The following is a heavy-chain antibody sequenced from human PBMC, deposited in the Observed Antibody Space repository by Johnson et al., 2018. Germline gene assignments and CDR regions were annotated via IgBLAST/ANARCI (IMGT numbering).Heavy chain of an antibody. D-gene: IGHD3-22*01. CDR1: GFDLSDFG. Sequence: QVQLVESGGGVIQPGRSLRVSCAAFGFDLSDFGMHWLRQAPGKGPEWLALIWFDGTKQHYADSVKGRFTVSRDSYKNTVFLQMSSLSPEDTAVYYCAREEHDSTGYYPEYFQYWGQGTLVTVSS. V-gene: IGHV3-33*01. CDR2: IWFDGTKQ. J-gene: IGHJ1*01. CDR3: AREEHDSTGYYPEYFQY.